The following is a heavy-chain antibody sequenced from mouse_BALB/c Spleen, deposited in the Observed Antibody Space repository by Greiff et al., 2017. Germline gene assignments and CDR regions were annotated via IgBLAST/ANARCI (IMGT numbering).Heavy chain of an antibody. Sequence: QVQLQQSGAELVRPGASVKLSCKTSGYIFTSYWIHWVKQRSGQGLEWLARIYPGTGSTYYNEQLKGKTTLTADKSSSTAYMQLSGLTSEDSAVYFCARIYDYDAWFAYWGQGTLVTVSA. D-gene: IGHD2-4*01. CDR2: IYPGTGST. J-gene: IGHJ3*01. V-gene: IGHV1S132*01. CDR1: GYIFTSYW. CDR3: ARIYDYDAWFAY.